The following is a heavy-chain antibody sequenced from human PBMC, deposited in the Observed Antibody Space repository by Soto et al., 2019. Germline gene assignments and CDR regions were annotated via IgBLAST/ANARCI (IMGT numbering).Heavy chain of an antibody. D-gene: IGHD1-1*01. CDR3: ARDKGSERSFDY. Sequence: SETLSLTCTVSGGSISSYYWSWIRQPPGKGLEWIGYIYYSGSTNYNPSLKSRVTISVDTSKNQFSLKLSSVTAADTAVYYCARDKGSERSFDYWGQGTLVTVSS. V-gene: IGHV4-59*01. CDR1: GGSISSYY. J-gene: IGHJ4*02. CDR2: IYYSGST.